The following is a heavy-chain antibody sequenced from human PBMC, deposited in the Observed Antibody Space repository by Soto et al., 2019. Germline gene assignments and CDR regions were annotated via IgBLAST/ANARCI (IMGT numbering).Heavy chain of an antibody. D-gene: IGHD1-26*01. CDR1: GFSLSTSGVG. CDR3: VVITSRWEDDDY. CDR2: IYWDDDK. V-gene: IGHV2-5*02. J-gene: IGHJ4*02. Sequence: QITLKESGPPLVKPTQTLTLTCTFSGFSLSTSGVGVGWIRQPPGKALEWLALIYWDDDKRYSPSLKSRLTITKATSKNQVVLTLTNIDPVDTATYYCVVITSRWEDDDYWGQGTLVTVSS.